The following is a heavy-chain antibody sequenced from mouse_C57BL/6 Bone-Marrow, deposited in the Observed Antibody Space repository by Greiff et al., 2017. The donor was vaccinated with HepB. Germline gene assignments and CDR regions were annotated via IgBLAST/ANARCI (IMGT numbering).Heavy chain of an antibody. Sequence: EVKLMESGEGLVKPGGSLKLSCAASGFTFSSYAMSWVRQTPEKRLEWVAYISSGGDYIYYADTVKGRFTISRDNARNTLYLQMSSLKSEDTAMYYCTRDSYGSSYWGQGTLVTVSA. CDR1: GFTFSSYA. CDR3: TRDSYGSSY. J-gene: IGHJ3*01. V-gene: IGHV5-9-1*02. D-gene: IGHD1-1*01. CDR2: ISSGGDYI.